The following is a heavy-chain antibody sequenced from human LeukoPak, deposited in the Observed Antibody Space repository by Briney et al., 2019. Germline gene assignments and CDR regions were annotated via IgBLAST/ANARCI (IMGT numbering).Heavy chain of an antibody. CDR2: IYYSGST. D-gene: IGHD6-6*01. Sequence: SETLSLTCTVSGGSISGYYWSWIRQPPGKGLEWIGYIYYSGSTNYNPSLKSRVTISVDRSKNQFSLKLSSVTAADTAVYYCARVLGSGSSSDWFDPWGQGTLVTVSS. CDR3: ARVLGSGSSSDWFDP. CDR1: GGSISGYY. V-gene: IGHV4-59*12. J-gene: IGHJ5*02.